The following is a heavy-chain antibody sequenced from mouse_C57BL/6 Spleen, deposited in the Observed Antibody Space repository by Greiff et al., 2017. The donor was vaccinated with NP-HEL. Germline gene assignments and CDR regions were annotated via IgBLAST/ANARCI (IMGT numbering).Heavy chain of an antibody. D-gene: IGHD2-3*01. V-gene: IGHV5-6*01. J-gene: IGHJ3*01. CDR1: GFTFSSYG. CDR3: ASYDGYYEGVAY. CDR2: ISSGGSYT. Sequence: DVQLVESGGDLVKPGGSLKLSCAASGFTFSSYGMSWVRQTPDKRLEWVATISSGGSYTYYPDSVKGRFTISRDNAKNTLYLQMSSLKSEDTAMYYCASYDGYYEGVAYWGQGTLVTVSA.